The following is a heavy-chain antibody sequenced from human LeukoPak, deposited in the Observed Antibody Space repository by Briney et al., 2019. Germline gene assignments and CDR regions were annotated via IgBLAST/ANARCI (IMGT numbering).Heavy chain of an antibody. CDR1: GFNFNNYW. D-gene: IGHD5-18*01. V-gene: IGHV3-7*03. CDR2: IRPDGGEK. CDR3: ARGGYTNGYAY. Sequence: GGSLRLSCAASGFNFNNYWMSGVRQAPGNGLGWVANIRPDGGEKYYVDSVKGRFTISRDNAKNSVVLQMNSLRAEDTAVYYCARGGYTNGYAYWGQGTLVTVSS. J-gene: IGHJ4*02.